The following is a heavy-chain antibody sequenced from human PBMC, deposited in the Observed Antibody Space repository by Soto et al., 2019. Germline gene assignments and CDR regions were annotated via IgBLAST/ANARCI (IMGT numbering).Heavy chain of an antibody. CDR3: AGEVGSSGYYDAGWFDP. CDR2: IIPIFGTA. CDR1: GGTFSSYA. D-gene: IGHD3-22*01. J-gene: IGHJ5*02. Sequence: QVQLVQSGAEVKKPGSSVKVSCKASGGTFSSYAISWVRQAPGQGLEWIGGIIPIFGTANYAQKFQGRVTITADESTSTAYMELSSLRSEDTAVYYCAGEVGSSGYYDAGWFDPWGQGTLVTVSS. V-gene: IGHV1-69*01.